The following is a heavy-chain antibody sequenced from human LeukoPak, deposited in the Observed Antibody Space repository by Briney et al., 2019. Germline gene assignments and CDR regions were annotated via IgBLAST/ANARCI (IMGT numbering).Heavy chain of an antibody. CDR2: INSDGSST. J-gene: IGHJ4*02. D-gene: IGHD3-10*01. CDR3: ARDGMIWFGEFRFDY. CDR1: GFTFSSYW. Sequence: GGSLRLSCAASGFTFSSYWMHWVRQAPGKGLVWVSRINSDGSSTSYADSVKGRFTISRDNAKNTLYLQMNSLRAEDTAVYYCARDGMIWFGEFRFDYWGQGTLVTVSS. V-gene: IGHV3-74*01.